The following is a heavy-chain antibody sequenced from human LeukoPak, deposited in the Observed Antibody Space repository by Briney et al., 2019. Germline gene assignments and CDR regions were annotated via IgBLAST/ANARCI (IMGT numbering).Heavy chain of an antibody. CDR1: GFTFSSYG. CDR3: AKGHCSSTSCYVFDI. J-gene: IGHJ3*02. D-gene: IGHD2-2*01. CDR2: ISGSGGTT. Sequence: PGGSLGLSCAASGFTFSSYGMSWVRQAPGKGLEWVSSISGSGGTTYYADSVKGRFTLSRDNSKTTLYLQMNSLRAEDTAVYYCAKGHCSSTSCYVFDIWGQGTMVTVSS. V-gene: IGHV3-23*01.